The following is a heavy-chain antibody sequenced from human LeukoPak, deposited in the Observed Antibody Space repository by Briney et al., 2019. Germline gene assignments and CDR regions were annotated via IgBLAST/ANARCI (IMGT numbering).Heavy chain of an antibody. J-gene: IGHJ4*02. D-gene: IGHD3-10*01. CDR2: ISGSGGST. CDR3: AKSMVRGLITALPDY. Sequence: PGGSLRLSCEASGFSFSSYDMSWVRQAPGKGLEWVSAISGSGGSTYYADSVKGRFTIARDNSKNTLYLQMNRLSTEDTAVYYCAKSMVRGLITALPDYWGQGTLVTVSS. V-gene: IGHV3-23*01. CDR1: GFSFSSYD.